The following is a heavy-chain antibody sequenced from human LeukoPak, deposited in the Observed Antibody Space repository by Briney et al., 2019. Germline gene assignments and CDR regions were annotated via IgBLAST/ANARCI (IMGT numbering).Heavy chain of an antibody. CDR2: IRSKAYGGTT. J-gene: IGHJ4*02. CDR3: TRDHRHYYDSSGYYYAIYY. Sequence: PGGSLRLSCTASGFTFGDYAMSWVRRAPGKGLEWGGFIRSKAYGGTTEYAASVKGRFTISRDDSKSIAYLQMNSLKTEDTAVYYCTRDHRHYYDSSGYYYAIYYWGQGTLVTVSS. D-gene: IGHD3-22*01. CDR1: GFTFGDYA. V-gene: IGHV3-49*04.